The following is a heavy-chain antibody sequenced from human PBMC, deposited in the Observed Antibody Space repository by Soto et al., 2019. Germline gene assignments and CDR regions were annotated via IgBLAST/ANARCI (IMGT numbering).Heavy chain of an antibody. Sequence: QVQLAESGGGVVQPGRSLRLSCAASGFTFSSYGMHWVRQAPGKGLEWVAVISYDGSNKYYADSVKGRFTISRDNSKNTLYLQMNSLRAEDTAVYYCAKDLRDGYTSEIDYWGQGTLVTVSS. CDR2: ISYDGSNK. V-gene: IGHV3-30*18. D-gene: IGHD5-12*01. CDR3: AKDLRDGYTSEIDY. CDR1: GFTFSSYG. J-gene: IGHJ4*02.